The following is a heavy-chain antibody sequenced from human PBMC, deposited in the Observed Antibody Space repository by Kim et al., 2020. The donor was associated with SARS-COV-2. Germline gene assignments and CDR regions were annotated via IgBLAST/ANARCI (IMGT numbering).Heavy chain of an antibody. Sequence: GGSLRLSCAASGFTFSSYAMHWVRQAPGKGLGWVPVISYEGVNKYSADSVKARFTISRDNSKNTLYLQINSLRAEHTPVYYFARFGYRSSCNSVEYYYY. V-gene: IGHV3-30*04. CDR3: ARFGYRSSCNSVEYYYY. CDR1: GFTFSSYA. D-gene: IGHD6-13*01. CDR2: ISYEGVNK. J-gene: IGHJ6*01.